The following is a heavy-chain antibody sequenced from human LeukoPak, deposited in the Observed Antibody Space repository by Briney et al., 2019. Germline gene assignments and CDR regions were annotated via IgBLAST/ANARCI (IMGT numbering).Heavy chain of an antibody. V-gene: IGHV4-61*02. CDR3: ARISTVDAFDI. Sequence: PSETLSLTCTVSGGSISSGSYYWSWIRQPAGKGLEWIGRIYTSGSTNYNPSLKSRVTISVDTSKNQFSLKLSSVTAADTAVYYCARISTVDAFDIWGQGTMVTVSS. D-gene: IGHD6-13*01. J-gene: IGHJ3*02. CDR1: GGSISSGSYY. CDR2: IYTSGST.